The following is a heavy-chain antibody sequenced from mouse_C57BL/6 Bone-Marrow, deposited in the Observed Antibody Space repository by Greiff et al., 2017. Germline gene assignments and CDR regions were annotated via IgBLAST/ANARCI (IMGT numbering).Heavy chain of an antibody. Sequence: VQLQQSGAELVKPGASVKLSCTASGFNIKDYYMHWVKQRTEQGLEWIGRIDPEDGETKYAPKFQGKATIAADTASNTAYLQLSSLTSEDTAVYYCARSESTTYYGSSLFGYWGQGTTLTVSS. V-gene: IGHV14-2*01. CDR1: GFNIKDYY. J-gene: IGHJ2*01. CDR2: IDPEDGET. D-gene: IGHD1-1*01. CDR3: ARSESTTYYGSSLFGY.